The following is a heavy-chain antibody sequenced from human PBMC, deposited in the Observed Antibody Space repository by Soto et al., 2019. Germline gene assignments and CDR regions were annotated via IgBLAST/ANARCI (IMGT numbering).Heavy chain of an antibody. CDR3: ARGLGIVGVVPGWGDYFDY. V-gene: IGHV3-66*01. J-gene: IGHJ4*02. CDR2: IYSGGST. D-gene: IGHD3-3*01. Sequence: GGSLRLSCAASGFTVSSNYMSWVRQAPGKGLEWVSVIYSGGSTYYADSMKGRFTISRDNSKNTLYLQMNSLRAEDTAVYYCARGLGIVGVVPGWGDYFDYWGQGTLVTVSS. CDR1: GFTVSSNY.